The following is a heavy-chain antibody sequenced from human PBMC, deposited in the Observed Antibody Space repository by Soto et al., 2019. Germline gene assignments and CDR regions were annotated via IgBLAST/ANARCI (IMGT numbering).Heavy chain of an antibody. D-gene: IGHD3-9*01. CDR3: ARNLMDYDILTGYYMAYYFDC. CDR2: INAGNGNT. V-gene: IGHV1-3*01. CDR1: GYTFTSYA. Sequence: QVQLVQSGAEVKKPGASVKVSCKASGYTFTSYAMHWVRQAPGQRLEWMGWINAGNGNTKYSQKFQGRVTITRDTSASTAYMELSSLRSEDTAVYYCARNLMDYDILTGYYMAYYFDCWGQGTLVTVSS. J-gene: IGHJ4*02.